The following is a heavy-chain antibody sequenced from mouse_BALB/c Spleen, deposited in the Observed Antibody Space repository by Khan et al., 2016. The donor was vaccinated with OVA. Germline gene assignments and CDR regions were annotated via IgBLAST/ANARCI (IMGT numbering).Heavy chain of an antibody. Sequence: QVQLQQSGPVLVKPGASVKMSCKASGYTFTDYIINWVRQRTGQGLEWIGQIYPGSGSTYYNEKFKGKATLTADKSSNTAYMQLRSLTSEDSAVYFCARSGYGSWGYWGQGTTLTVPS. CDR2: IYPGSGST. D-gene: IGHD1-1*01. CDR1: GYTFTDYI. CDR3: ARSGYGSWGY. V-gene: IGHV1-77*01. J-gene: IGHJ2*01.